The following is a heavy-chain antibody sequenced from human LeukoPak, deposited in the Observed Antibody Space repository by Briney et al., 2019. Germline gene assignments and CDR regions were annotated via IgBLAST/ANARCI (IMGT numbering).Heavy chain of an antibody. J-gene: IGHJ4*02. CDR1: GGSISRGDYY. CDR2: IYYSGST. Sequence: SETLSLTCTVSGGSISRGDYYWSWIRQPPGKGLEWIGYIYYSGSTDYNPSLKSRVTISVDTSKNQFSLKLSSVTAADTAVYYCARGKSKFDYWGQGTLVTVSS. V-gene: IGHV4-30-4*01. CDR3: ARGKSKFDY.